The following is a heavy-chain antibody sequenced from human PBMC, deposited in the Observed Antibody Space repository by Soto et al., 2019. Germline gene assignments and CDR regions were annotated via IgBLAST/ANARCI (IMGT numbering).Heavy chain of an antibody. D-gene: IGHD2-2*01. J-gene: IGHJ3*02. Sequence: SETLSLTCTVSGGSISSGGYYWSWIRQHPGKGLEWIGYIYYSGSTYYNPSLKSRVTISVDTSKNQFSLKLSSVTAADTAVYYCARDLISEPPYCSSTSCYRLDAFDIWGQGTMVTVSS. CDR3: ARDLISEPPYCSSTSCYRLDAFDI. V-gene: IGHV4-31*03. CDR1: GGSISSGGYY. CDR2: IYYSGST.